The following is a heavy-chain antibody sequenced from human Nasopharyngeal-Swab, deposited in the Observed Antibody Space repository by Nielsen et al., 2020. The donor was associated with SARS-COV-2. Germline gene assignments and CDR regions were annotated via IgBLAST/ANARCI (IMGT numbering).Heavy chain of an antibody. J-gene: IGHJ6*02. CDR2: LYPNSGGT. CDR1: GCTFSSYA. CDR3: ARERATYSSSWYTPKSLYYYGMDV. V-gene: IGHV1-2*02. Sequence: ASVPVSCKASGCTFSSYAISRVRQAPGPGLEWTGWLYPNSGGTNYAQKFQGRVTMTRDTSISTAYMELSRLRSDDTAVYYCARERATYSSSWYTPKSLYYYGMDVWGQGTTVTVSS. D-gene: IGHD6-13*01.